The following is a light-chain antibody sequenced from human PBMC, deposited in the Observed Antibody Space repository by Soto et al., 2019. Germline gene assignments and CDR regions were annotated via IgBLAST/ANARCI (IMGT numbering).Light chain of an antibody. V-gene: IGLV2-14*03. CDR3: TSYSSTSSVV. J-gene: IGLJ2*01. CDR1: RSDVGGYNY. CDR2: DVT. Sequence: QSVLTQPASVSGSPGQSITIPCTGTRSDVGGYNYVSWYQQHPDKAPKLIIYDVTSRPSGVSDRFSGSKSGNTASLTISGLQAEDEGDYHCTSYSSTSSVVFGGGTQLTVL.